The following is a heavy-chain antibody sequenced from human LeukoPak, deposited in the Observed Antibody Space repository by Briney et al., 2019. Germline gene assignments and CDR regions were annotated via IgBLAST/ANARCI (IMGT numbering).Heavy chain of an antibody. J-gene: IGHJ4*02. D-gene: IGHD7-27*01. CDR2: VYYTGST. CDR3: ASNTGTVFDY. Sequence: SETLSLTCTVSGDFITAYYWSWIRQPPGKGLEWIGYVYYTGSTEYNPSLRSRVTISLEMSRHQFSLDLTSVTAADTAVYYCASNTGTVFDYWGQGALVTVSS. V-gene: IGHV4-59*01. CDR1: GDFITAYY.